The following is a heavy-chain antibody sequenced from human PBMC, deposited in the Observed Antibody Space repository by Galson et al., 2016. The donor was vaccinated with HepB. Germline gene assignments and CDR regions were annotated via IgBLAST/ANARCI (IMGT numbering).Heavy chain of an antibody. CDR1: EYTFTRYY. CDR2: INPSGGFT. J-gene: IGHJ1*01. D-gene: IGHD1-26*01. V-gene: IGHV1-46*01. CDR3: ASTVDTGTYYFQH. Sequence: SVKVSCKASEYTFTRYYMHWVRQAPGQGLEWMGIINPSGGFTNYAQKFQGRVALTRDTSTGTVYMELSSLRSEDTAVYSCASTVDTGTYYFQHWGQGTLVTVSS.